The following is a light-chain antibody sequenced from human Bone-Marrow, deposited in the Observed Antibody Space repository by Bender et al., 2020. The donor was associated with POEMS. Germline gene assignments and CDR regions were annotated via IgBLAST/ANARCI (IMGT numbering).Light chain of an antibody. CDR2: DVK. J-gene: IGLJ2*01. CDR3: CLYAGSSTLV. CDR1: SSDVGGYDY. Sequence: QSVLTQPASVSGSPGQWITISCTGTSSDVGGYDYVSWHQLHPGKAPKLLIYDVKNRPSGVSNRFSGSKSGNTASLTISGLQAEDEADYYCCLYAGSSTLVFGGGTKLTVL. V-gene: IGLV2-23*02.